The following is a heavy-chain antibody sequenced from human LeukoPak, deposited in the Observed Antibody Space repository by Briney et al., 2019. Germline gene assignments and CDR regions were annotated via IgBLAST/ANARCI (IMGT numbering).Heavy chain of an antibody. D-gene: IGHD5-12*01. CDR3: ARDGGGYDWEDYYYYGMDV. CDR1: GFTFSSYS. V-gene: IGHV3-21*01. J-gene: IGHJ6*02. Sequence: KPGGSLRLSCAASGFTFSSYSMNWVRQAPGKGLEWVSSISSSSSYIYYADSVKGRFTISRDNAKNSLYLQMNSLRAEDTAVYYCARDGGGYDWEDYYYYGMDVWGQGTTVTVSS. CDR2: ISSSSSYI.